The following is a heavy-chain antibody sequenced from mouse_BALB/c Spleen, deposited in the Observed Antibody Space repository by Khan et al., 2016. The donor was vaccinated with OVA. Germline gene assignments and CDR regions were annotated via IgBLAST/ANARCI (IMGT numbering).Heavy chain of an antibody. CDR1: GYSITSDYA. CDR2: ISYSGST. Sequence: EVQLQESGPGLVKPSQSLSPTCPVTGYSITSDYAWNWIRQFPGNKLEWMGYISYSGSTTYNPSLKSRISITRDTSKNQFFLQLNSVTTEDTATYYCARWFTYWGQGTLVTVSA. J-gene: IGHJ3*01. V-gene: IGHV3-2*02. CDR3: ARWFTY.